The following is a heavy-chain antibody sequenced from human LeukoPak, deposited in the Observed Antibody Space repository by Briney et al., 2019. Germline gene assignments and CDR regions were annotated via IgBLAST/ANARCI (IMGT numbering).Heavy chain of an antibody. Sequence: SETLSLTCTVSGGSISSHYWSWVRQPPGKGLEWIGYMYDTVNTKDNPSLTSRLTLSADTSKNQFSLRLGSVTAADTAVYYCATIKRGYPYGYFDFWGQGILVTVSS. J-gene: IGHJ4*02. CDR1: GGSISSHY. CDR3: ATIKRGYPYGYFDF. D-gene: IGHD5-18*01. CDR2: MYDTVNT. V-gene: IGHV4-59*11.